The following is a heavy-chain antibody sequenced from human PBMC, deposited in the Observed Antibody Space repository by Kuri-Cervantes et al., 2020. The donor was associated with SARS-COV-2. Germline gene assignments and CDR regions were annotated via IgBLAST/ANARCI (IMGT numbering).Heavy chain of an antibody. CDR2: INHSGST. V-gene: IGHV4-34*01. Sequence: GSLEIPCAVHGGFFSGYYWRWNRQPPGKGLGWIGEINHSGSTNYNPSLKSRVTISVDTSKNQFSLKLSSVTAADTAVYYCARGLWFGELPYYFDYWGQGTLVTVSS. J-gene: IGHJ4*02. D-gene: IGHD3-10*01. CDR3: ARGLWFGELPYYFDY. CDR1: GGFFSGYY.